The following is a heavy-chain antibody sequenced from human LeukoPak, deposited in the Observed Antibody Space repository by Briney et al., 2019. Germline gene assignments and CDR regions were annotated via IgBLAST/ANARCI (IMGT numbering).Heavy chain of an antibody. CDR2: ISSGGGNK. J-gene: IGHJ4*02. CDR3: ARVLGQLPPQ. V-gene: IGHV3-30*04. Sequence: GGSLRLSCAASGFTFSSYAMHWVRQAPGKGLEWVTVISSGGGNKYYADSVKGRFTISRDNSMNTLFLQMNSLGPEDTAVYYCARVLGQLPPQWGQGTLVTVSS. D-gene: IGHD4-23*01. CDR1: GFTFSSYA.